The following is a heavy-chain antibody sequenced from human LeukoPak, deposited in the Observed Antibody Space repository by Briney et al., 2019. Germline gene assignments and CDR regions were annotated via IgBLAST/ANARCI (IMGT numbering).Heavy chain of an antibody. CDR1: GGSFSGYY. CDR3: VKRTLYYGMDV. Sequence: KPSETLSLTCAVYGGSFSGYYWSWIRQPPGKGLEWIGEINHSGSTNYNPSLKSRVTISVDTSKNQFSLKLSSVTAADTAVYCCVKRTLYYGMDVWGQGTTVTVSS. CDR2: INHSGST. V-gene: IGHV4-34*01. J-gene: IGHJ6*02.